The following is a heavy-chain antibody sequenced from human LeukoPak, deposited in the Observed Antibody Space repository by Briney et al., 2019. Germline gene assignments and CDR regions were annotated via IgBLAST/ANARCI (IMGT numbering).Heavy chain of an antibody. CDR1: GFTFSSYG. CDR2: ISGSGDST. CDR3: AKVGYYNDSSGYYLDYFDY. D-gene: IGHD3-22*01. V-gene: IGHV3-23*01. Sequence: GGSLRLSCAASGFTFSSYGMSWVRQAPGKGLEWVSAISGSGDSTYYADSVKGRFTISRDNSKNTLYLQMNSLRTEDTAVYYCAKVGYYNDSSGYYLDYFDYWGQGTLVTVSS. J-gene: IGHJ4*02.